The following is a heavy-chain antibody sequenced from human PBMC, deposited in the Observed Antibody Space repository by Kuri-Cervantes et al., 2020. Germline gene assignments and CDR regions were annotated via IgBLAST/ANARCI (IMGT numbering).Heavy chain of an antibody. J-gene: IGHJ5*02. CDR2: ISSSSSYI. CDR3: ARELGYCSGGSCYSWFDP. Sequence: GESLKISCAASGFTFSSYSMNWVRQAPGKGLEWVSSISSSSSYIYYADSVKGRFTISRDNAKNSLYLQMNSLRAEDTAVYYCARELGYCSGGSCYSWFDPWSQGTLVTVSS. CDR1: GFTFSSYS. V-gene: IGHV3-21*01. D-gene: IGHD2-15*01.